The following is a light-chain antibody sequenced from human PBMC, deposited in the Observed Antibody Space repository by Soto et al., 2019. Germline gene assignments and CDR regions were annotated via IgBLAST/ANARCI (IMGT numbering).Light chain of an antibody. CDR1: QSVDID. CDR3: QQYNDWPPLT. V-gene: IGKV3D-15*01. CDR2: GAS. Sequence: EIVLTQSPGTLSVSPGERVTLSCRASQSVDIDLAWYQQKPGQAPRLLIYGASTRATDMPGRFRGSGAGAEFTLTISSLQSEDSAVYYCQQYNDWPPLTFGGGTKVEIK. J-gene: IGKJ4*01.